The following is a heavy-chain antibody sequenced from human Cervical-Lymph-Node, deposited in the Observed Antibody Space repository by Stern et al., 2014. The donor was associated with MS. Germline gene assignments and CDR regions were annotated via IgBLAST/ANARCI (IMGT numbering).Heavy chain of an antibody. V-gene: IGHV1-3*01. CDR2: INVGIGNT. J-gene: IGHJ6*02. CDR3: ARADTSPAYYYYGMDV. Sequence: VQLVESGADVEKPGASVKVSCKASGFTFTSSVIHWVRQAPGQRPEWMGWINVGIGNTKYSQTFQGRVTITRDTSASTEYLELSSLRSEDTAVYYCARADTSPAYYYYGMDVWGQGTTVTVSS. CDR1: GFTFTSSV.